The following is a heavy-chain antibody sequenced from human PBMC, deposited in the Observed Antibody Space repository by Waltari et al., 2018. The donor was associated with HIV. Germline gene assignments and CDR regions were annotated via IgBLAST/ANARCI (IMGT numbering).Heavy chain of an antibody. CDR1: GFIFSNSA. CDR2: IWHEGSNQ. D-gene: IGHD6-19*01. CDR3: ARDFYSSGWYGFDH. J-gene: IGHJ4*02. Sequence: VQLVESGGGVVQPARSLRLSCAASGFIFSNSAMHWVRQDPSKGLEWVAGIWHEGSNQDYADYVKGRIAVSSDNSRNTPYLQMTNLRAEDSAEYYSARDFYSSGWYGFDHWGQGTLVIVSS. V-gene: IGHV3-33*01.